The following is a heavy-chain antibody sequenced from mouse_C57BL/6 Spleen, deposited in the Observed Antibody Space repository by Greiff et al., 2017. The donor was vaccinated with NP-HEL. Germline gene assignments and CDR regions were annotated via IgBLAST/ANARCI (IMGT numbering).Heavy chain of an antibody. Sequence: EVKLMESGGGLVKPGGSLKLSCAASGFTFSDYGMHWVRQAPEKGLEWVAYISSGSSTIYYADTVKGRFTISRDNAKNTLFLQMTSLRSEDTAMYYCARGSSGYPYFDYWGKGTTLTVSS. J-gene: IGHJ2*01. CDR1: GFTFSDYG. D-gene: IGHD3-2*02. V-gene: IGHV5-17*01. CDR2: ISSGSSTI. CDR3: ARGSSGYPYFDY.